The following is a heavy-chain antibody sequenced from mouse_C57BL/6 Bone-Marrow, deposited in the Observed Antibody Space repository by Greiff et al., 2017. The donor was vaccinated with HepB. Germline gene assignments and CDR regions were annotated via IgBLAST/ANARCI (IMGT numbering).Heavy chain of an antibody. D-gene: IGHD4-1*01. CDR1: GFSFNTYA. V-gene: IGHV10-1*01. CDR3: VRLGYDWYFDV. Sequence: EVQLVESGGGLVQPKGSLKLSCAASGFSFNTYAMNWVRQAPGKGLEWVARIRSKSNNYATYYADSVKDRFTISRDDSESMLYLQMNNLKTEDTAMYYCVRLGYDWYFDVWGTGTTVTVSS. CDR2: IRSKSNNYAT. J-gene: IGHJ1*03.